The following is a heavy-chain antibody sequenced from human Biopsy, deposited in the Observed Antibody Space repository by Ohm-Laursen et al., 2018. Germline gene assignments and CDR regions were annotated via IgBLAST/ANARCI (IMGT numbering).Heavy chain of an antibody. J-gene: IGHJ4*02. D-gene: IGHD2-15*01. Sequence: GSLRLSCAASGFTFSTYCMTWVRQAPGKGLEWVANINQDGSEKYYVDSVKGRFTISRDNAKDSLDLQMSSLRVEDTALYYCASAHQYCSATTCSGGSDFWGQGTLVTVSS. CDR2: INQDGSEK. CDR1: GFTFSTYC. V-gene: IGHV3-7*01. CDR3: ASAHQYCSATTCSGGSDF.